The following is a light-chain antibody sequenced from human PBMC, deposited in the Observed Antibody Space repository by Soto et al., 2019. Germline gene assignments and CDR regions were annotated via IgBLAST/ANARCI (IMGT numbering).Light chain of an antibody. CDR2: EVN. CDR1: SSDFGRYNY. V-gene: IGLV2-14*01. Sequence: QSALTQPASVSGSPGQSITISCTGSSSDFGRYNYVSWYQQNPGKGPKLIIYEVNNRPSGVSNRFSGSRSGNTASLTISGLQAEDEAEYYCSSYTGNSPLWVFGGGTNLTVL. J-gene: IGLJ3*02. CDR3: SSYTGNSPLWV.